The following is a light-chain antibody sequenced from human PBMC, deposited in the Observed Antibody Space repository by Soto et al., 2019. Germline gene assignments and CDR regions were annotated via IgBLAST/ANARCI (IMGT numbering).Light chain of an antibody. CDR1: QSVLLSANNKNY. V-gene: IGKV4-1*01. CDR3: QQFFSPPYT. Sequence: DIVMTQSPDSLAVSLGEKATINSKSSQSVLLSANNKNYLAWYQQRPGQPPKLVTSWASTRESGVPDRFSGSGSGTDFSLTISSLQAEDVAVYYCQQFFSPPYTFGQGTKLEIK. CDR2: WAS. J-gene: IGKJ2*01.